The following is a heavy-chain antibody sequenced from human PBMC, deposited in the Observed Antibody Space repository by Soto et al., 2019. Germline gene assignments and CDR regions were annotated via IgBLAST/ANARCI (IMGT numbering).Heavy chain of an antibody. CDR2: INHSGST. D-gene: IGHD3-10*01. Sequence: SETLSLTCAVYGGSFSGYYWSWIRQPPGKGLEWIGEINHSGSTNYNPSLKSRVTISVDTSKNQFSLKLSSVTAADTAVYYCARGLGMITMVRGAHRKYYFDYWGQGTLVTVSS. CDR3: ARGLGMITMVRGAHRKYYFDY. V-gene: IGHV4-34*01. J-gene: IGHJ4*02. CDR1: GGSFSGYY.